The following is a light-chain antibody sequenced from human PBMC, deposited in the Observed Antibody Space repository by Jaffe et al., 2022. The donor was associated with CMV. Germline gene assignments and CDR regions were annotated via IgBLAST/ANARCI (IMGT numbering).Light chain of an antibody. CDR2: DAS. CDR3: QQYDDLPYT. Sequence: DIQMTQSPSSLSASLGDRVTITCQASQDISTYLNWYQQKPGRAPKLLIYDASNLETGVPSRFSGSGSGTHFTFTISSLQPEDIATYYCQQYDDLPYTFAQGTKLEIK. V-gene: IGKV1-33*01. CDR1: QDISTY. J-gene: IGKJ2*01.